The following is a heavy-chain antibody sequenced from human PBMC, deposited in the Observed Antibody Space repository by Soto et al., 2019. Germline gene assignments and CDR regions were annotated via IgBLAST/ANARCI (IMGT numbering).Heavy chain of an antibody. J-gene: IGHJ6*02. CDR1: GFTFSSYG. Sequence: GGSLRLSCAASGFTFSSYGMHWVRQAPGKGLEWVAVISYDGSNKYYADSVKGRFTISRDNSKNTLYLQMNSLRAEDTAVYYCAKAYEYYDFWSGYSDYYYYGMDVWGQGTTVTVSS. D-gene: IGHD3-3*01. CDR3: AKAYEYYDFWSGYSDYYYYGMDV. V-gene: IGHV3-30*18. CDR2: ISYDGSNK.